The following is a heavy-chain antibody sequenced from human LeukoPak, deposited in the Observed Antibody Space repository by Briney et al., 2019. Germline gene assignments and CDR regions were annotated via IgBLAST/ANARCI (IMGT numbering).Heavy chain of an antibody. CDR2: INPSGGST. J-gene: IGHJ4*02. CDR3: ARGDTSGYYYRFFDY. CDR1: GYTFTSYY. V-gene: IGHV1-46*01. D-gene: IGHD3-22*01. Sequence: ASVKVSCKASGYTFTSYYMHWVRQAPGQGLEWMGIINPSGGSTSYAQKFQGRVTMTRDTSTSTVYMELSSLRAEDTAVYYCARGDTSGYYYRFFDYWGQGALVTVSS.